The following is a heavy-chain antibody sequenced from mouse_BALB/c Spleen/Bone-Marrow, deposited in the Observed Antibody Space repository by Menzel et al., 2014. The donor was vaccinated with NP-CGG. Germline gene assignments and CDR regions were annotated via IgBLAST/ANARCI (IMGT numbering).Heavy chain of an antibody. Sequence: EVHLVESGTVLARPGASVKVSCKASGYSFTSYWMHWVKQRPGQGLEWIGAIYPGNSNTNYNQKFKGKAKLTAVTSASTAYMEFSSLTNEDSAVYYCTVSLTLYYFDYWGQGTTLTVSS. J-gene: IGHJ2*01. V-gene: IGHV1-5*01. CDR1: GYSFTSYW. CDR2: IYPGNSNT. D-gene: IGHD5-1*01. CDR3: TVSLTLYYFDY.